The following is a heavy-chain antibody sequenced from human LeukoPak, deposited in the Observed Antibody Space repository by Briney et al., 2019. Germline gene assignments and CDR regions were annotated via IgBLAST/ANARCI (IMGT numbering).Heavy chain of an antibody. J-gene: IGHJ4*02. CDR3: ARSSIVVVSILDY. D-gene: IGHD2-2*01. CDR1: GFPFSSYA. CDR2: ISSNGGST. V-gene: IGHV3-64*01. Sequence: GGSLRLSCAASGFPFSSYAMHWVRQAPGKGLEYVSAISSNGGSTSYANSVKGRFTISRDNSKNTLYLQMGSLRAEDMAVYYCARSSIVVVSILDYWGQGTLVSVSS.